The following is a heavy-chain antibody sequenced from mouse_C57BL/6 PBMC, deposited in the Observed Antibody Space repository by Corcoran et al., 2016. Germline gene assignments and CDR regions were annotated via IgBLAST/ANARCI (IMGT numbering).Heavy chain of an antibody. Sequence: QIQLVQSGHELKKPGETVKISCKASGYTFTTYGMSWVKQAPGKGLKWMGWINTYSGVPTYADDFKGRFAFSLETSASTAYLQINTLKNEDTATYFCAREVTTVVVDYWGQGTTLTVSS. J-gene: IGHJ2*01. CDR3: AREVTTVVVDY. CDR2: INTYSGVP. CDR1: GYTFTTYG. V-gene: IGHV9-3*01. D-gene: IGHD1-1*01.